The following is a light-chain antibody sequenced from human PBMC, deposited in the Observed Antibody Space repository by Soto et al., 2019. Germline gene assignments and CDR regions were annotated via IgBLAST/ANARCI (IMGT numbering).Light chain of an antibody. CDR2: EGS. Sequence: QSALTQPASVSGSPGQSISFSCTGTSSDVGSYKFVSWYQQHPGKAPKLMIYEGSKRPSGVSNRFSGSKSGNTASLTISGLQAEDEADYYCSSYASSSTSVVFGGGTKVTVL. J-gene: IGLJ2*01. CDR1: SSDVGSYKF. CDR3: SSYASSSTSVV. V-gene: IGLV2-23*01.